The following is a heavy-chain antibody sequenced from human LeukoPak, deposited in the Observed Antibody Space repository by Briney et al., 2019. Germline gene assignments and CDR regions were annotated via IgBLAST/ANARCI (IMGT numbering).Heavy chain of an antibody. CDR3: ARDAGEEDIVVVPAAAHYYYYYMDV. CDR1: GYTFTGYY. V-gene: IGHV1-2*02. CDR2: INPNSGGT. D-gene: IGHD2-2*01. Sequence: ASVKVSCKASGYTFTGYYMHWVRQAPGQGLEWMGWINPNSGGTNYAQKFQGRVTMTRDTSISTAYMELSRLRSDDTAAYYCARDAGEEDIVVVPAAAHYYYYYMDVWGKGTTVTVSS. J-gene: IGHJ6*03.